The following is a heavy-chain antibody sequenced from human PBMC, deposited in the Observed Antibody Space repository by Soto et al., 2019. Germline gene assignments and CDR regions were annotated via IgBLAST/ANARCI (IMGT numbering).Heavy chain of an antibody. CDR3: ARAGDDCSTTSCYMIDY. CDR2: INAGNGKT. V-gene: IGHV1-3*01. CDR1: GYTFTTYA. Sequence: ASVKVSCRASGYTFTTYAIHWVRQAPGQRLEWMGWINAGNGKTKYSQKFQDRVTITRDTSATTAYMELSSLTSEDTAVYYCARAGDDCSTTSCYMIDYWGQGTLVTSPQ. D-gene: IGHD2-2*02. J-gene: IGHJ4*02.